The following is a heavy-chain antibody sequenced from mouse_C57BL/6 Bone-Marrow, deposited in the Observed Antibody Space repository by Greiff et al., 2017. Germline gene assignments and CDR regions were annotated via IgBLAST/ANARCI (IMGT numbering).Heavy chain of an antibody. CDR3: ARDQNAMDY. J-gene: IGHJ4*01. CDR2: ISDGGSYT. Sequence: VQRVESGGGLVKPGGSLKLSCAASGFTFSSYAMPWVRQTPEKRLEWVATISDGGSYTYYPDNVKGRFTISRDNAKNNQYLQMSHLKSEDTAMYYCARDQNAMDYWGQGTSVTVSS. CDR1: GFTFSSYA. V-gene: IGHV5-4*01.